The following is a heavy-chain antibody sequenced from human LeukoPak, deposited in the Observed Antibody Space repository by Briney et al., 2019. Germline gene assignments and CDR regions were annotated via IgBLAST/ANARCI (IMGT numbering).Heavy chain of an antibody. V-gene: IGHV4-34*01. CDR1: GGSFSGYY. Sequence: SETLSLTCAVYGGSFSGYYWSWIRQPPGKGLEWIGEINHSGSTNYNPSLKSRVTISVDTSKNQFSLKLSSVTAADTAVYYCARDGYEKSMGFDYWGQGTLVTVSS. J-gene: IGHJ4*02. CDR3: ARDGYEKSMGFDY. D-gene: IGHD5-12*01. CDR2: INHSGST.